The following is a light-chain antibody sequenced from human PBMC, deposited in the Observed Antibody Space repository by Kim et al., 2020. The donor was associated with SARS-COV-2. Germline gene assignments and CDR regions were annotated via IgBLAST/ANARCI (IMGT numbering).Light chain of an antibody. Sequence: PGKTARVSCGGNSIGSKGVHWYHQQSGQAPVLVIYYDTDRPSGIPARFSGSNSGNTATLTISRVEAGDEADYYCQVWDSSSDHRVVFGGGTQLTVL. V-gene: IGLV3-21*04. CDR3: QVWDSSSDHRVV. CDR1: SIGSKG. J-gene: IGLJ2*01. CDR2: YDT.